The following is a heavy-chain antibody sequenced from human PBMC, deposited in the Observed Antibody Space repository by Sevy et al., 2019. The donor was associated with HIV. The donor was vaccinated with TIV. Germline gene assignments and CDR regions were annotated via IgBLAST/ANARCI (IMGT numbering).Heavy chain of an antibody. Sequence: GGSLRLSCAASGFTFSDHYMEWVRQAPGKGLEWVGRTRNKADSYTTEYAASVKGRFTISRDDSKNSLYRQMNSLKTGETAVDYCATHSGLAAAGRVFDYWGQGTLVTVSS. CDR1: GFTFSDHY. V-gene: IGHV3-72*01. CDR2: TRNKADSYTT. D-gene: IGHD6-13*01. J-gene: IGHJ4*02. CDR3: ATHSGLAAAGRVFDY.